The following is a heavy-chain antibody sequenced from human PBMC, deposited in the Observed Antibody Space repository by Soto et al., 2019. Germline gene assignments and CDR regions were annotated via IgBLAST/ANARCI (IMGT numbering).Heavy chain of an antibody. D-gene: IGHD3-10*01. CDR1: GFTVTTNY. V-gene: IGHV3-66*01. J-gene: IGHJ3*02. CDR2: VYSGGST. CDR3: ARDFSGKNDAFDI. Sequence: EVQLVESGGGLVQPGGSLRLSCAASGFTVTTNYMSWVRQPPGKGLEWVSVVYSGGSTYYADSVKGRFTVSRDNSKNTLYLQMSSLIAEDAAVYYCARDFSGKNDAFDIWGQGTVVIVA.